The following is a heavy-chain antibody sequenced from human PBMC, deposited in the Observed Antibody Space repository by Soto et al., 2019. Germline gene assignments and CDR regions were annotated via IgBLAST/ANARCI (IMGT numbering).Heavy chain of an antibody. CDR3: ARDLWGYCGTDCYPLDV. CDR2: MYNTGST. CDR1: GGSISGYY. V-gene: IGHV4-59*01. J-gene: IGHJ6*02. Sequence: SETLSLTCTVSGGSISGYYWSWIRQPPGKGLKWIGYMYNTGSTVYNPSFKSRVTISVDTSKNQLSLKLNSVTAADTAVYYCARDLWGYCGTDCYPLDVWGQGTTVT. D-gene: IGHD2-21*02.